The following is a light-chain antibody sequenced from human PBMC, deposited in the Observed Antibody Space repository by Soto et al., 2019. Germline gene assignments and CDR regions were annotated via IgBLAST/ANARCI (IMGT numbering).Light chain of an antibody. CDR2: DAF. CDR1: QSIGNS. Sequence: TVLTQSPATLSLSPGERATLSCKASQSIGNSLGWFQQKPGQAPRLLIDDAFNRATGIPARFTGSGSGSDFTLTISSLEPEDFGDYYCRQRYNWPLTFGGGTKVDIK. J-gene: IGKJ4*01. V-gene: IGKV3-11*01. CDR3: RQRYNWPLT.